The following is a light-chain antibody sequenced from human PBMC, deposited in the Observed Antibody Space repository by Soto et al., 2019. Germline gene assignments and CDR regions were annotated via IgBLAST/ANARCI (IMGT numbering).Light chain of an antibody. Sequence: QSALTQPASVSGSPGQSITISCTGTGSDIGRYNHVSWYQHHPGKAPKLIIYEVTNRPSGVSNRFSGSKSGNTAFLTISWLQAEDEADYYCSSYTVSTTYVFATVTKLTVL. CDR1: GSDIGRYNH. CDR2: EVT. J-gene: IGLJ1*01. V-gene: IGLV2-14*01. CDR3: SSYTVSTTYV.